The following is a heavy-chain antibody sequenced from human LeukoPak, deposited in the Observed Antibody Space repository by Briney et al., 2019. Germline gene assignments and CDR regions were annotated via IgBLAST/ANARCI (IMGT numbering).Heavy chain of an antibody. J-gene: IGHJ3*02. V-gene: IGHV4-59*12. CDR1: GGSISSYY. CDR2: IYYSGST. CDR3: ASGRRSYGLMVAFDI. D-gene: IGHD5-18*01. Sequence: SETLSLTCTVSGGSISSYYWSWIRQPPGKGLEWIGYIYYSGSTNYNPSLKSRVTISVDTSKNQFSLKLSSVTAADTAVYYCASGRRSYGLMVAFDIWGQGTMVTVSS.